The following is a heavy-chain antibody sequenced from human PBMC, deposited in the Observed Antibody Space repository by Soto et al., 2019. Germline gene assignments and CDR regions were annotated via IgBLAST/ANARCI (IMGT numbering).Heavy chain of an antibody. CDR3: ARDMHAGFTHYFDP. CDR1: GFALTYSA. V-gene: IGHV4-59*01. CDR2: TAYTGNT. J-gene: IGHJ5*02. D-gene: IGHD1-26*01. Sequence: SDTPSLPRTFTGFALTYSAATSARPLAGKGLEWIAYTAYTGNTNYNPSLKSRVTISMDTSKNQLSLKLTSMTAADTAVYDCARDMHAGFTHYFDPWGQGTPVTFSS.